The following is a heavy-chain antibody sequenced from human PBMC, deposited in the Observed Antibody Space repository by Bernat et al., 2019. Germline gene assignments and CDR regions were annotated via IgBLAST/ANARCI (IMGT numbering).Heavy chain of an antibody. V-gene: IGHV3-30*18. Sequence: QVQLVESGGDVVQPGRSLRLSCAASGFTFSSYGMHWVRQAPGKGLEWVAVISYDGSNKYYADSVKGRFTISRDNSKNTLYLQMNSLRAEDTAVYYCAKSTGWFIDYWGQGTLVTVSS. J-gene: IGHJ4*02. CDR2: ISYDGSNK. D-gene: IGHD6-19*01. CDR1: GFTFSSYG. CDR3: AKSTGWFIDY.